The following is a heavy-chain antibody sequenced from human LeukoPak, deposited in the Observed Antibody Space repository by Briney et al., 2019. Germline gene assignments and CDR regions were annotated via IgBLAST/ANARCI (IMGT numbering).Heavy chain of an antibody. CDR1: GFSLSTGGMG. D-gene: IGHD2-21*02. V-gene: IGHV2-5*02. CDR3: SHRHNLGVTGPVVTFDP. Sequence: SGPTLVNPTQTLTLTCTFSGFSLSTGGMGVGWIRQPPGKALEWLAFIFWDDNEHYSPSLKNRLTITKGTSKNQVILTMTNMDPVDTATYYCSHRHNLGVTGPVVTFDPWGQGTLVTVSS. CDR2: IFWDDNE. J-gene: IGHJ5*02.